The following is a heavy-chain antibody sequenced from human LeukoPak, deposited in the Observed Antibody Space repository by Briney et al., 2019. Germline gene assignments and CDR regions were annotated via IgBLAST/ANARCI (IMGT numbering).Heavy chain of an antibody. J-gene: IGHJ6*02. CDR3: ARHMSYYYYYGMDV. Sequence: PSETLSLTCTVSGGSIRRYYWSWIRQPPGKGLEWIGYLDDSGSTHYNPSLKSRVIISFDTSKTQFSLKLNSVTAADTAVYYCARHMSYYYYYGMDVWGQGTTVTVSS. CDR2: LDDSGST. D-gene: IGHD3-10*02. CDR1: GGSIRRYY. V-gene: IGHV4-59*08.